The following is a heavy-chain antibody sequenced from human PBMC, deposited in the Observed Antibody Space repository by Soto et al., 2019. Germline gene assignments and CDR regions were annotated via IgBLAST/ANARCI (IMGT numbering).Heavy chain of an antibody. CDR1: GVTFGNYE. J-gene: IGHJ6*03. CDR3: AKNADFFHYHMEV. Sequence: QVLLMQSGAEVRKTGASVTVSCEASGVTFGNYEINWVRQAPGQGLEWMGWMNPSSGNTGYAQKYQGRVTMTRITSTNPAYMELSSLTSEDTAVYYCAKNADFFHYHMEVWGEGTTVTVSS. CDR2: MNPSSGNT. V-gene: IGHV1-8*01.